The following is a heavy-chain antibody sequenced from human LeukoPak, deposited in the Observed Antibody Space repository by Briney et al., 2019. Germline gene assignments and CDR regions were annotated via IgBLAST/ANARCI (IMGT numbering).Heavy chain of an antibody. CDR1: GFIFSSYD. J-gene: IGHJ4*02. CDR3: AKDLTTVTTQADY. D-gene: IGHD4-17*01. CDR2: TRYDGSDN. Sequence: GGSLRLSCAASGFIFSSYDMHWVRQAPGKGPEWVAFTRYDGSDNYSADSVKGRFTISRDNSKNTLYMQMNSLRAEDTAVYYCAKDLTTVTTQADYWGQGTLVTVSS. V-gene: IGHV3-30*02.